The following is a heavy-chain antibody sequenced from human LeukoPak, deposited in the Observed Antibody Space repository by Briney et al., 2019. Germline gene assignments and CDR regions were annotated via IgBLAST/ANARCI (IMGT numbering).Heavy chain of an antibody. CDR2: IYYSGST. Sequence: SETLSLTCTVSGGSISSGGYYWSWIRQHPGKGLEWIGYIYYSGSTYYNPSLKSRVTISVDTSKNQFSLKLSSVTAADTAVYYCARDARDYDYVWGSYSIHPHWFDPWGQGTLVTVSS. V-gene: IGHV4-31*03. CDR3: ARDARDYDYVWGSYSIHPHWFDP. D-gene: IGHD3-16*01. J-gene: IGHJ5*02. CDR1: GGSISSGGYY.